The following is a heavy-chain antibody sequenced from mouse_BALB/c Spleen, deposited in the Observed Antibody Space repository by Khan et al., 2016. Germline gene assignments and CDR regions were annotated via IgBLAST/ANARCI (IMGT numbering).Heavy chain of an antibody. J-gene: IGHJ3*01. CDR3: ARLHYYGRFAY. Sequence: EVKLLESGGGLVQPGGSLKLSCAASGFDFSRYWMSWVRQAPGKGLEWIGEINPDSSTINYTPSLKDKFIISRVNAKNTLYLQMSKVRSEDTALYYCARLHYYGRFAYWGQGTLVTVSA. D-gene: IGHD1-2*01. CDR1: GFDFSRYW. CDR2: INPDSSTI. V-gene: IGHV4-1*02.